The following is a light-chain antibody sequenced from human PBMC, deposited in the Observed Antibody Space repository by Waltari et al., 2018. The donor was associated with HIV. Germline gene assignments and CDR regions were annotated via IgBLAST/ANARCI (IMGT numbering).Light chain of an antibody. CDR1: YSDVDVYNY. Sequence: QSALTQPRSVSGSPGQSVTISCTGTYSDVDVYNYVSWYQLHPGKAPILIIYDVTTRPSGVPDRFYGSKSGKTASLTISGVQPEDEAEYHCCSHAGNFIFAFGTGTKVTVL. CDR3: CSHAGNFIFA. CDR2: DVT. J-gene: IGLJ1*01. V-gene: IGLV2-11*01.